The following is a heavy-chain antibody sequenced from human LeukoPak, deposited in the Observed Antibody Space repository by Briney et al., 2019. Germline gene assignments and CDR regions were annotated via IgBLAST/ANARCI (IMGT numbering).Heavy chain of an antibody. V-gene: IGHV4-59*13. D-gene: IGHD6-19*01. CDR1: GGSISSYY. CDR2: IHNSGST. Sequence: PSETLSLTCTVSGGSISSYYWSWIRQTPGRGLEWIGYIHNSGSTNYNPSLKSRVTISVDTSKNQFSLKLNSVTAGDTAMYYCTRTDSSTAIDYWGQGTLVTVSS. CDR3: TRTDSSTAIDY. J-gene: IGHJ4*02.